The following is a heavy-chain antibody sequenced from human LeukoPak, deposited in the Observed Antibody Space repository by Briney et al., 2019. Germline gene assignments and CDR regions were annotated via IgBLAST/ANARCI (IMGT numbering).Heavy chain of an antibody. V-gene: IGHV1-69*05. D-gene: IGHD5-18*01. CDR2: IIPIFGTA. CDR1: GGTFSSYA. CDR3: ARNRGGYSYGLDYYYYMDV. J-gene: IGHJ6*03. Sequence: SVKVSCTASGGTFSSYAISWVRQAPGQGLEWMGGIIPIFGTANYAQKFQGRVTITTDESTSTAYMELSSLRSEDTAVYYCARNRGGYSYGLDYYYYMDVWGKGTTVTVSS.